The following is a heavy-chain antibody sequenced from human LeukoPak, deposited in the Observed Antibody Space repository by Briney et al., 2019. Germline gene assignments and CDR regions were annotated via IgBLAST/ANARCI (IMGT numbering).Heavy chain of an antibody. J-gene: IGHJ4*02. V-gene: IGHV3-23*01. Sequence: PGGSLRLSCAASGCTFSGYAMSWVRQAPGKGLEWVSVISGSDGSGTSTYYADSVRGRFTISRDNSKNTLYLQMNSLRAEDTAVYYCAKEGCTFTTCYINYWGQGTLVTVSS. CDR2: ISGSDGSGTST. CDR3: AKEGCTFTTCYINY. D-gene: IGHD2-2*02. CDR1: GCTFSGYA.